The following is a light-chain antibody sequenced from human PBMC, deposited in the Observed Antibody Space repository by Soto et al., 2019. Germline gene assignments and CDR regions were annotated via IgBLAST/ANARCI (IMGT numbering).Light chain of an antibody. V-gene: IGLV1-40*01. Sequence: QSVLTQPPSVSGAPGQRVTISCTGGSPKIGAGYDVHWYQQLPGTAPKLLIYGNSNRPSGVPDRFSGSKSGTSASLAITGLQAEDEADYYCQSYDSSLSGYVFGTGTKVTVL. CDR2: GNS. CDR1: SPKIGAGYD. J-gene: IGLJ1*01. CDR3: QSYDSSLSGYV.